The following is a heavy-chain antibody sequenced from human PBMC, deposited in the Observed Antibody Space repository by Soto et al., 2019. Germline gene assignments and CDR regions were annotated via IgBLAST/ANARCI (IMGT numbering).Heavy chain of an antibody. CDR2: INHSGST. Sequence: PSETLSLTCAVYGGSFSGYYWSWIRQPPGKGLEWIGEINHSGSTNYNPSLKSRVTISVDTSKNQFSLKLSSVTAADTAVYYCARATHHWGQGTLVTVSS. V-gene: IGHV4-34*01. J-gene: IGHJ5*02. D-gene: IGHD2-15*01. CDR3: ARATHH. CDR1: GGSFSGYY.